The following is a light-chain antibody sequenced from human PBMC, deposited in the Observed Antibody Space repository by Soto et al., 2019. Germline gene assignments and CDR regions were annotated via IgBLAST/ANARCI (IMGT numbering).Light chain of an antibody. CDR3: QSYDSTLSARYV. V-gene: IGLV1-40*01. CDR2: GNT. Sequence: QSVLTQPPSVSGAPGQMVTMSRTGSSSNIGANYDVHWYQHRPGTAPKLLIFGNTNRPSGVPDRFSGSKSGTSASLAITGLQAEDEGDYYCQSYDSTLSARYVFGTGTKVTVL. J-gene: IGLJ1*01. CDR1: SSNIGANYD.